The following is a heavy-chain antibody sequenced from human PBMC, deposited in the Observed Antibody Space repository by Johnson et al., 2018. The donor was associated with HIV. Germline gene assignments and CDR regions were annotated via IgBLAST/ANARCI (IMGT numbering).Heavy chain of an antibody. J-gene: IGHJ3*02. CDR1: GFTFSSYG. V-gene: IGHV3-30*02. CDR3: ALRDGYNYELDPVRHFDI. CDR2: IRYDGSNK. Sequence: QVQLVESGGGVVQPGGSLRLSCAASGFTFSSYGMHWVRQAPGKGLEWVAFIRYDGSNKYYADSVNGRFTISRDNSKNTLYLQMNSLRAEDTAVYYCALRDGYNYELDPVRHFDIWGQGTMVTVSS. D-gene: IGHD5-24*01.